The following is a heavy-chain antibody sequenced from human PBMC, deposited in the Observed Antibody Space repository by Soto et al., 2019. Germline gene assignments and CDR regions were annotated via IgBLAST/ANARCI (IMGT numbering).Heavy chain of an antibody. J-gene: IGHJ4*02. V-gene: IGHV4-31*02. CDR1: GGSISLGGYY. CDR2: IYYNGNT. CDR3: ARTYTSSPYFDY. Sequence: SETLSLTCTVSGGSISLGGYYWSWIRQHPGKGLEWIGYIYYNGNTYYNPSLKSRVTISLDTSKKQFSLKLSSVTAADTAVYYCARTYTSSPYFDYWGQGTLVTVSS. D-gene: IGHD6-6*01.